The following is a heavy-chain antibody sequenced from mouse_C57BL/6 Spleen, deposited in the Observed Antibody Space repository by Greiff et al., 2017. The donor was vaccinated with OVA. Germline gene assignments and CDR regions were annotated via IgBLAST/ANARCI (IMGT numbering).Heavy chain of an antibody. Sequence: EVQLQQSGAELVKPGASVKLSCTASGFNIKDYYMHWVKQRPGQGLEWIGRIDPEDGGTKYAPKFQGKATITADTSSNTAYLQLSSLTSDDTAVYYCASYGPFAYWGQGTLVTVSA. CDR3: ASYGPFAY. CDR2: IDPEDGGT. CDR1: GFNIKDYY. J-gene: IGHJ3*01. D-gene: IGHD1-1*01. V-gene: IGHV14-2*01.